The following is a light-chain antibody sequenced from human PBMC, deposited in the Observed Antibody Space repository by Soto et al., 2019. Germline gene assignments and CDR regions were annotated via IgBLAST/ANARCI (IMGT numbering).Light chain of an antibody. J-gene: IGLJ1*01. CDR1: SSDVGAYYS. CDR2: GVT. V-gene: IGLV2-14*01. Sequence: QSALTQPASVSGSPGQSITISCTGTSSDVGAYYSVSWYQHHPGKAPKLIIYGVTNRPSGVSNRFSGSKSGITASLTISGLQAEDEADYHCSSYTSGSSHYVFGTGTKVTVL. CDR3: SSYTSGSSHYV.